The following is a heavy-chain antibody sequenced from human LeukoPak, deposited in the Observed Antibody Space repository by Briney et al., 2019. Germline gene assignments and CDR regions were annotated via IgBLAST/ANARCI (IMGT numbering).Heavy chain of an antibody. CDR2: INWNGGST. CDR1: GFTFDDYG. V-gene: IGHV3-20*04. CDR3: ARECSSTSCYYYMDV. J-gene: IGHJ6*03. Sequence: GGSLRLSRAASGFTFDDYGMSWVRQAPGKGLEWVSGINWNGGSTGYADSVKGRFTISRDNAKNSLYLQMNSLRAEDTALYYCARECSSTSCYYYMDVWGKGTTVTVSS. D-gene: IGHD2-2*01.